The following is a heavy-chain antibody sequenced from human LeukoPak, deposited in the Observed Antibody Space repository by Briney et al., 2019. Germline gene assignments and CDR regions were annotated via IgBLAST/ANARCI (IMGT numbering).Heavy chain of an antibody. D-gene: IGHD5-12*01. CDR3: ASLYGGYDY. V-gene: IGHV3-48*04. Sequence: GGSLRLSCAASGLTISSYSMNWVRQAPGKGLQWVSYISSSSSTIYYADSVKGRFTISRDNAKNSLYLQMNSLRAEDTAVYYCASLYGGYDYWGQGTLVTVSS. J-gene: IGHJ4*02. CDR1: GLTISSYS. CDR2: ISSSSSTI.